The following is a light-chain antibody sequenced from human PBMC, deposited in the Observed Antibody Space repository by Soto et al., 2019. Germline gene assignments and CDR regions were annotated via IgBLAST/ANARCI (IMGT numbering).Light chain of an antibody. Sequence: EIVLTQSPGTLSLSPGERATLSCRASQSVNTNYLAWYQQKPGQAPGLLIYGASSRPTGVPDRFSGSGSGTDFTLTISRLEPEDFAAYFCQQYGSSPITFGQGTRLEIK. CDR3: QQYGSSPIT. CDR2: GAS. CDR1: QSVNTNY. V-gene: IGKV3-20*01. J-gene: IGKJ5*01.